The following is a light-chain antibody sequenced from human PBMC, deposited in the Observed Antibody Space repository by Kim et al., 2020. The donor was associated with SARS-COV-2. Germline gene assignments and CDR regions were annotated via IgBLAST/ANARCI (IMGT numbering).Light chain of an antibody. CDR2: QDT. CDR3: QAWDSSTACYV. Sequence: SYELTQPPSVSVSPGQTASITCSGDTLGDKYACWYQQKPGQSPVLVIYQDTKRPSGIPERFSGSNSGNTAALTISGTQAMDEADYYCQAWDSSTACYVFG. V-gene: IGLV3-1*01. CDR1: TLGDKY. J-gene: IGLJ1*01.